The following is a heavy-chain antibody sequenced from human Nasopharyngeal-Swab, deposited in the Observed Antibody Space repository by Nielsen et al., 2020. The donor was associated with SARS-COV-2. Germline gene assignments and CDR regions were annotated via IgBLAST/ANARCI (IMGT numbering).Heavy chain of an antibody. Sequence: GGSLRLSCAASGFTFSSYWMSWVRQAPGKGLEWVANIKQDGSEKYYVDSVNGRFTISRDNAKNSLYLQMNSLRAEDTAVYYCARGEKAYYAFLLGFPVDYYYGMDVWGQGTTVTVSS. CDR3: ARGEKAYYAFLLGFPVDYYYGMDV. J-gene: IGHJ6*02. CDR2: IKQDGSEK. CDR1: GFTFSSYW. V-gene: IGHV3-7*01. D-gene: IGHD3-3*01.